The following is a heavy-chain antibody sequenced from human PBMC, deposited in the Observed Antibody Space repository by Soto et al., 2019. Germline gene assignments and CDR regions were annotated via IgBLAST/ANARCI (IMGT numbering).Heavy chain of an antibody. CDR2: ISYDGSNK. CDR3: ARESVAVAGTDFDY. D-gene: IGHD6-19*01. CDR1: GFTFSSYG. J-gene: IGHJ4*02. Sequence: GGSLRLSCAASGFTFSSYGMHWVRQAPGKGLEWVAVISYDGSNKFYADSVKGRFTISRDNSKNTLYLQMNSLRAEDTAVYYCARESVAVAGTDFDYWGQGTLVTVSS. V-gene: IGHV3-30*03.